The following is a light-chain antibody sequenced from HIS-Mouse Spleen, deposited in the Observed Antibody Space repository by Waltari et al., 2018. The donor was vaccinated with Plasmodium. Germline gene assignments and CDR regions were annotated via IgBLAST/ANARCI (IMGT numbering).Light chain of an antibody. J-gene: IGKJ4*01. Sequence: EIVLTQSPGTLSLSPGKRATLSCTASQSVRSSYLAWYQQKPGQAPRLLIYGASSRATGIPDRFSGSGSGTDFTLTISRLEPEDFAVYYCQQYGSSPLTFGGGTKVEIK. V-gene: IGKV3-20*01. CDR1: QSVRSSY. CDR2: GAS. CDR3: QQYGSSPLT.